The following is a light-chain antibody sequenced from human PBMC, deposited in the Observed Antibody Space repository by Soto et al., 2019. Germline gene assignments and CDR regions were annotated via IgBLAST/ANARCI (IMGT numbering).Light chain of an antibody. J-gene: IGKJ1*01. Sequence: DIHLTQSPSTRSASVGDRVTISCLASQSINKWLAWYQHKPGKAPNLLIYEVSTLKSGVPSRFSGSGSGTEFTLTISSLQPDDFATYYCQHYNSYSEAFGQGTKVDIK. V-gene: IGKV1-5*03. CDR3: QHYNSYSEA. CDR1: QSINKW. CDR2: EVS.